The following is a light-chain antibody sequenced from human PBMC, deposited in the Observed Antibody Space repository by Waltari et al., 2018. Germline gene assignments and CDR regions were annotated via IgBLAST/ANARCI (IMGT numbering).Light chain of an antibody. CDR3: SSFTRASSWV. V-gene: IGLV2-14*03. Sequence: HSALAQPASVSGSPGQSITIPCTGTSSDVGAYNYVSWYQQHPGKARRLMIYDVNNRPSGVSNRFSGSKSGNTASLTISGLQAEDEADYYCSSFTRASSWVFGGGTKLTV. CDR2: DVN. CDR1: SSDVGAYNY. J-gene: IGLJ3*02.